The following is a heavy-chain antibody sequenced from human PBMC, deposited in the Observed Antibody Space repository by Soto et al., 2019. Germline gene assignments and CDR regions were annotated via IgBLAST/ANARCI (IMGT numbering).Heavy chain of an antibody. J-gene: IGHJ5*01. CDR2: IYKSATT. CDR3: ARGRYCLTGRCFPNWFDS. CDR1: GDSISTVDYF. D-gene: IGHD2-15*01. V-gene: IGHV4-30-4*01. Sequence: SETLSLTCSVSGDSISTVDYFWAWIRQPPGQALEYIGYIYKSATTYYNPSFESRVAISLDTSKSQFSLSVTSVTAADTAVYFCARGRYCLTGRCFPNWFDSWGQGTLVTVS.